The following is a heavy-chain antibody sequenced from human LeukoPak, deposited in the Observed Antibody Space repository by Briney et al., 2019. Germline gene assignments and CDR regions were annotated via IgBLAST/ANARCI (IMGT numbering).Heavy chain of an antibody. V-gene: IGHV4-39*07. CDR2: ISSRGST. CDR1: GGFISSSTHY. D-gene: IGHD6-6*01. J-gene: IGHJ4*02. CDR3: GRDFSLYNPPSVAARGFYY. Sequence: SETLSLTCNVSGGFISSSTHYWGWIRQPPGKGLEWIGRISSRGSTQYNPSLNSRVIMSVDTSRNQFCLRVTSVTAADTAVYFCGRDFSLYNPPSVAARGFYYWGQGLLVTVSP.